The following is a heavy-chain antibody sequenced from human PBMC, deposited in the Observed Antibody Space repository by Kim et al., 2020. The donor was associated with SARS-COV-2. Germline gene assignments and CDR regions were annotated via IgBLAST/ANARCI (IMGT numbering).Heavy chain of an antibody. D-gene: IGHD6-19*01. V-gene: IGHV3-21*01. J-gene: IGHJ4*02. Sequence: YAAPGKGLCTISRDNATNSLCLQMITLRAEDTAVYYCARGKGSGWPYFDYWGQGTLVTVSS. CDR3: ARGKGSGWPYFDY.